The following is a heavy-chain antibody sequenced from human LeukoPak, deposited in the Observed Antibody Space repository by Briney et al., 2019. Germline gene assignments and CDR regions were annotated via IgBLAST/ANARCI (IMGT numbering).Heavy chain of an antibody. Sequence: HGESLQISCKGSGYTFTNYWIGWVRQMPGRGLEWMGIIFPGDSDTRYNPSFQGQVTISADKSISTAYLQWRSLKASDTAMYYCARPAQTYYDSSGYDYWGQGTLVTVSS. D-gene: IGHD3-22*01. CDR3: ARPAQTYYDSSGYDY. CDR2: IFPGDSDT. J-gene: IGHJ4*02. CDR1: GYTFTNYW. V-gene: IGHV5-51*01.